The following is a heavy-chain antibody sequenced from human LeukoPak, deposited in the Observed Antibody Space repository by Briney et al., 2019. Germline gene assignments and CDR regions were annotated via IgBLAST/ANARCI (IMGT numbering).Heavy chain of an antibody. CDR3: AKTPLPFGAFDI. V-gene: IGHV3-43*01. Sequence: PGGSLRLSCAASGFTFDDYTMHWVRQAPGKGLEWVSLISWDGGSTYYADSVKGRFTISRDNSKNSLYLQMNSLRTGDTALYYCAKTPLPFGAFDIWGQGTMVTVSS. CDR2: ISWDGGST. J-gene: IGHJ3*02. D-gene: IGHD3-3*01. CDR1: GFTFDDYT.